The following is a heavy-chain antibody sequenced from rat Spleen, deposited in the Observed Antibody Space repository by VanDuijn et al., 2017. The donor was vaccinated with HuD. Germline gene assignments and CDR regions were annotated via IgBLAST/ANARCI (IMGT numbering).Heavy chain of an antibody. D-gene: IGHD1-4*01. J-gene: IGHJ2*01. Sequence: EVQLVESGGGVVQPGRSLKLSCAASGFTFSSYVMAWVRQAPTKGLEWVATLSYDGTTTYYRDSVKGRFTISRDVAKSTLFLQMDSLRSEDTATYYCARRHFGYTDYFDYWGQGVMVTVSS. CDR3: ARRHFGYTDYFDY. CDR1: GFTFSSYV. V-gene: IGHV5-29*01. CDR2: LSYDGTTT.